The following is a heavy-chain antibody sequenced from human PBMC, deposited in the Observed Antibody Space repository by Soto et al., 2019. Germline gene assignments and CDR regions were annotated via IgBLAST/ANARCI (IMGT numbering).Heavy chain of an antibody. Sequence: SETLSLTCAVYGGSFSGYYWSWIRQPPGKGLEWIGEINHSGSTNYNPSLKSRVTISVDTSKNQFSLKLSSVTAADTAVYYCASSYGLQRGYSGRLYDYWGQGTLVTVSS. CDR1: GGSFSGYY. CDR2: INHSGST. D-gene: IGHD5-12*01. CDR3: ASSYGLQRGYSGRLYDY. V-gene: IGHV4-34*01. J-gene: IGHJ4*02.